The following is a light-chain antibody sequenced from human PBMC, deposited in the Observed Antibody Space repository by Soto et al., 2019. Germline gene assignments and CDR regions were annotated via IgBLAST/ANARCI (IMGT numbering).Light chain of an antibody. Sequence: DIQMTQSPSTLYASVGDRVTITCRASQSLSTWLAWYQQRPGKAPKFLIYDASSLESGVPSRFSGSGSGTEFTLTISRLEPDHLAAYHCQQYNSFPLTFGGGTKVDTK. CDR2: DAS. CDR1: QSLSTW. CDR3: QQYNSFPLT. V-gene: IGKV1-5*01. J-gene: IGKJ4*01.